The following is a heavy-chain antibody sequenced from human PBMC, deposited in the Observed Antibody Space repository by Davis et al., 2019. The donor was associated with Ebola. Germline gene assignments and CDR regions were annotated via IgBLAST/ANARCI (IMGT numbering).Heavy chain of an antibody. Sequence: PGGSLRLSCAASGFTFSTYAMTWVRQTPGKGLEWVSSILSGGNTFYADSVKGRFTISRDNSKNMMRLQLNSLRADDTAVYYCGRDAGYGEFDYWGQGTLVTVSS. CDR1: GFTFSTYA. CDR3: GRDAGYGEFDY. D-gene: IGHD5-18*01. V-gene: IGHV3-23*01. J-gene: IGHJ4*02. CDR2: ILSGGNT.